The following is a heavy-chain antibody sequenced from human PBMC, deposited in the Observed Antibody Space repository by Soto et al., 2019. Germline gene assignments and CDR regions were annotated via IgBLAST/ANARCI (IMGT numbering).Heavy chain of an antibody. CDR1: GFSFSSYG. CDR3: AKDAHFGDYIGNWFDP. CDR2: ISYDGSNK. V-gene: IGHV3-30*18. Sequence: QVQLVESGGGVVQPGRSLRLSCAASGFSFSSYGMHWVRQAPGKGLEWVALISYDGSNKYYVDSVKGRFTISRDNSKNTLYLQMNRLRAEDTAMYYCAKDAHFGDYIGNWFDPWGQGTLVTVSS. D-gene: IGHD4-17*01. J-gene: IGHJ5*02.